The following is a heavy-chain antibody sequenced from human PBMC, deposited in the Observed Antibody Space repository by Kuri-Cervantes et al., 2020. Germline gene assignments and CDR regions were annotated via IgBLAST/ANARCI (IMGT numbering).Heavy chain of an antibody. CDR1: GFTFSTYW. D-gene: IGHD4-17*01. CDR2: MNEDGSQK. J-gene: IGHJ6*03. V-gene: IGHV3-7*01. Sequence: GESLKISCAASGFTFSTYWMSWVRQAPGKGLERVANMNEDGSQKYYVDSVKGRFTISRDNAKNSLYLQMNSLRVEDTAVYYCARVEVTTNYYYYMDVWGKGTTVTVSS. CDR3: ARVEVTTNYYYYMDV.